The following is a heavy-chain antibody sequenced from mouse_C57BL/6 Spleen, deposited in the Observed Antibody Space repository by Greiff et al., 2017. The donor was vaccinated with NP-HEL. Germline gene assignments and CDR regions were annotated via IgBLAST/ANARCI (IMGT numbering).Heavy chain of an antibody. V-gene: IGHV5-4*03. CDR1: GFTFSSYA. CDR3: ARGTSCDY. J-gene: IGHJ2*01. CDR2: ISDGGSYT. Sequence: EVMLVESGGGLVKPGGSLKLSCAASGFTFSSYAMSWVRQTPEKRLEWVATISDGGSYTYYPENVKGRFTISRDNAKNNRYLQMSHLKSEDTAMYYCARGTSCDYWGQGTTLTVSS.